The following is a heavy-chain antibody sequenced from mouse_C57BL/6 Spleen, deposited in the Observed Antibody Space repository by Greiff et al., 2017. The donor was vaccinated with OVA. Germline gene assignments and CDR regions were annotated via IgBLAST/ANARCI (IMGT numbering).Heavy chain of an antibody. Sequence: QVTLKESGAELARPGASVKLSCKASGYTFTSYGISWVKQRTGQGLEWIGEIYPRSGNTYYNEKFKGKATLTADKSSSTAYMELRSLTSEDSAVYFCRLMVTTGSWFAYWGQGTLVTVSA. CDR1: GYTFTSYG. D-gene: IGHD2-2*01. J-gene: IGHJ3*01. CDR3: RLMVTTGSWFAY. V-gene: IGHV1-81*01. CDR2: IYPRSGNT.